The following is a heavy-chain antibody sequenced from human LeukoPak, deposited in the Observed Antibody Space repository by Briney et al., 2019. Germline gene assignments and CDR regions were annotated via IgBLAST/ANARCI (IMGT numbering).Heavy chain of an antibody. CDR2: IYTSGST. CDR1: GGSISSYY. CDR3: AGLTSIYGWGSGWYGTDGWFDP. D-gene: IGHD6-19*01. J-gene: IGHJ5*02. V-gene: IGHV4-4*07. Sequence: PSETLSLTCTVSGGSISSYYWSWIRQPAGKGLEWIGRIYTSGSTNYNPSLKSRVTMSVDTSKNQFSLKLSSVTAADTAVYYCAGLTSIYGWGSGWYGTDGWFDPRGQGTLVTVSS.